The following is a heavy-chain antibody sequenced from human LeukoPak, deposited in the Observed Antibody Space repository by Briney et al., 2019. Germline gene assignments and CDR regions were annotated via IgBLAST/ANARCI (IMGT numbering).Heavy chain of an antibody. CDR2: SSSRSSTI. Sequence: GGSLRLSXAASGFTFSSYILNWVRQAPGKGLEWVSYSSSRSSTIYYADSVKCRFTISRDNAKHSLYLKMNSLRAEDTAVYYCAKAVAGAQPFDYWGQGNLVTVSS. J-gene: IGHJ4*02. CDR1: GFTFSSYI. CDR3: AKAVAGAQPFDY. D-gene: IGHD6-19*01. V-gene: IGHV3-48*01.